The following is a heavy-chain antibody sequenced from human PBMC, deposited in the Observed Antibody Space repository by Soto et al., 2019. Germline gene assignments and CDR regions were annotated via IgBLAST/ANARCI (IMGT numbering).Heavy chain of an antibody. CDR3: ARVVPAAMYYYYGMDV. Sequence: GGSLRLSCAASGFTFSTYAMHWVRQAPGKGLEWVAVLSYDGSNKYYADSVKGRFTISRDNSKNTLYLQMNSLRAEDTAVYYCARVVPAAMYYYYGMDVWGQAPPVTVSS. V-gene: IGHV3-30*03. CDR2: LSYDGSNK. CDR1: GFTFSTYA. D-gene: IGHD2-2*01. J-gene: IGHJ6*02.